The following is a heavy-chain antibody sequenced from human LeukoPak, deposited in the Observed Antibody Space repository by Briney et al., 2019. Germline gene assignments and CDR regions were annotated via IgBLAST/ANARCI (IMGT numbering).Heavy chain of an antibody. CDR1: GFTFSTYA. CDR3: AKSPVSLSGCYNY. J-gene: IGHJ4*02. CDR2: ISYDGNNK. Sequence: GRSLRLSCAASGFTFSTYAMHWVRQAPGKGLEWVAVISYDGNNKYYADSVRDRFTISRDNSKNTLYLQMNSLRAEDTAVYYCAKSPVSLSGCYNYWGQGTLVTVSS. D-gene: IGHD6-19*01. V-gene: IGHV3-30-3*02.